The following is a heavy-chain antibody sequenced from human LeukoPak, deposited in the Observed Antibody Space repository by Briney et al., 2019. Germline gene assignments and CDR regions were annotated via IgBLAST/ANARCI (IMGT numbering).Heavy chain of an antibody. CDR2: INPNNGGT. CDR1: GYTFIDYY. V-gene: IGHV1-2*02. J-gene: IGHJ1*01. D-gene: IGHD6-13*01. Sequence: ASVKVSCKASGYTFIDYYMHWMRQAPGQGLEWLGWINPNNGGTNYAQKFQGRVTMTRDTSISAAYMELSRLRSDDTAVYYCARSMAPSGSLYFQHWGQGTLVTVSS. CDR3: ARSMAPSGSLYFQH.